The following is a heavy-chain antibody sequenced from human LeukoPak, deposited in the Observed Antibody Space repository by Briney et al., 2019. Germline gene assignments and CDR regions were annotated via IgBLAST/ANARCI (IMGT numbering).Heavy chain of an antibody. D-gene: IGHD3-10*01. V-gene: IGHV1-69*04. Sequence: GASVKVSCKASGGTFSSYAISWVRQAPGQGLERMGRIIPILGIANYAQRFQGRVTITADKSTSTAYMELSSLRSEDTAVYYCARAPITMVRGVFSVAFDYWGQGTLVTVSS. CDR2: IIPILGIA. J-gene: IGHJ4*02. CDR1: GGTFSSYA. CDR3: ARAPITMVRGVFSVAFDY.